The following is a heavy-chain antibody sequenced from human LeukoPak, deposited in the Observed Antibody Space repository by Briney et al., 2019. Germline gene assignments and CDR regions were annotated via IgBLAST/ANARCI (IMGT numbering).Heavy chain of an antibody. CDR1: GYTFTSSW. J-gene: IGHJ4*02. Sequence: GESLKISCEGSGYTFTSSWIGWVRQMPGKGLEWMGIIYPGDSDTRYSPSLQGQVTISAANSISTAYLQWSSLKASDTALYYCARQKGYCSSGSCYPDYWGQGTLVTVSS. D-gene: IGHD2-15*01. CDR2: IYPGDSDT. CDR3: ARQKGYCSSGSCYPDY. V-gene: IGHV5-51*01.